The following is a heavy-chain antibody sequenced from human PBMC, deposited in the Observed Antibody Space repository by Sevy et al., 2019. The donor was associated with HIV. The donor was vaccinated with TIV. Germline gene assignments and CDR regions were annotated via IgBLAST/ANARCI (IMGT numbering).Heavy chain of an antibody. D-gene: IGHD5-18*01. Sequence: GGSLRLSCAASGFTFSSYAMSWVHQAPGKGLEWVSAISGSGGSTYYADSVKGRFPISRDNSKNTLYLQMNSLRAEDTAVYYCAKGGGYSYGYANWFDPWGQGTLVTVSS. CDR1: GFTFSSYA. CDR3: AKGGGYSYGYANWFDP. CDR2: ISGSGGST. J-gene: IGHJ5*02. V-gene: IGHV3-23*01.